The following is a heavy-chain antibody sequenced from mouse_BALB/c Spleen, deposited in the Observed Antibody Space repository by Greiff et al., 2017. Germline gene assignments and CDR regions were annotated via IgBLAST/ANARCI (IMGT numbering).Heavy chain of an antibody. CDR3: ARAPYYDYEDYAMDY. J-gene: IGHJ4*01. D-gene: IGHD2-4*01. CDR1: GFTFSSFG. V-gene: IGHV5-17*02. Sequence: EVKLVESGGGLVQPGGSRKLSCAASGFTFSSFGMHWVRQAPEKGLEWVAYISSVSSTIYYADTVKGRFTISRDNPKNTLFLQMTSLRSEDTAMYYCARAPYYDYEDYAMDYWGQGTSVTVSS. CDR2: ISSVSSTI.